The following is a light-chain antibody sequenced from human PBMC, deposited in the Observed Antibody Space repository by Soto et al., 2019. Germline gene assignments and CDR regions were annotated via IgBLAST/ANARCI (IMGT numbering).Light chain of an antibody. CDR1: QPISDY. V-gene: IGKV1-39*01. CDR2: TAS. J-gene: IGKJ1*01. CDR3: QQHYNTPRT. Sequence: QIPPSPSSLSASVGDRVTITCRTSQPISDYLNWYQQKPGKAPTLLIYTASNLQSGVPSRFSGSGSGTHFTLTISSLQPEDFATYYCQQHYNTPRTFGQGTKVDIK.